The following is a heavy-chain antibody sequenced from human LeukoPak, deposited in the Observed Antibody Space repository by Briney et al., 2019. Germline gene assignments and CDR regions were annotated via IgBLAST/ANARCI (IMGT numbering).Heavy chain of an antibody. V-gene: IGHV3-66*01. CDR2: IYSGGST. CDR3: AREVEVVGSGYYTFDY. CDR1: GFTVSSNY. Sequence: GGSLRLSCAASGFTVSSNYMSWVRQAPGKGLEWVSVIYSGGSTYYADSVKGRFTISRDNSKNTLYLQMNSLRAEDTAVYYCAREVEVVGSGYYTFDYWGQGTLVTVSS. D-gene: IGHD3-3*01. J-gene: IGHJ4*02.